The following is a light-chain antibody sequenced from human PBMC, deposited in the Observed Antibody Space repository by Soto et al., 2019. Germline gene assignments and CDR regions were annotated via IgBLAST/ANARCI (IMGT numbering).Light chain of an antibody. V-gene: IGKV1-9*01. CDR3: QQLNNHPRT. CDR2: AAF. J-gene: IGKJ2*01. CDR1: QDIRSY. Sequence: DIQLTQSPSFLSASVGDRVTITCRASQDIRSYLAWYQQKPGKAPKLLIYAAFTLHSGVPSRFSGSGAGTEFTLTISSLQPEDFATYYCQQLNNHPRTFGQGTKLEIK.